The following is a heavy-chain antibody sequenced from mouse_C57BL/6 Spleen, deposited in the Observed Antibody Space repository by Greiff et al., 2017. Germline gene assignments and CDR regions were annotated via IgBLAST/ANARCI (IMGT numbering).Heavy chain of an antibody. CDR2: IHPNSGST. CDR3: ARTGLDTGYWDFDV. J-gene: IGHJ1*03. D-gene: IGHD3-3*01. V-gene: IGHV1-64*01. CDR1: GYTFTSYW. Sequence: QVQLQQPGAELVKPGASVKLSCKASGYTFTSYWMHWVKQRPGQGLEWIGMIHPNSGSTNYNEKFKSKATLTVDKSSSTAYMQLSSLTSEDSAVYYWARTGLDTGYWDFDVWGTGTTVTVSS.